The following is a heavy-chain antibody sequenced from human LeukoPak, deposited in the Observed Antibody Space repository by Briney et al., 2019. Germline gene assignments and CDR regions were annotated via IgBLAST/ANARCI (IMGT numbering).Heavy chain of an antibody. J-gene: IGHJ3*02. V-gene: IGHV3-23*01. D-gene: IGHD6-25*01. Sequence: PGGPLRPSCPASGFTFSSYALSWFRQAPGKGLGWVPVFNGRGGNTYYADSVKGRFTISRDNSKNTLYLQMNSLRAEDTAVYYCAKVGSENVRGDAFDIWGQGTMVTVSS. CDR1: GFTFSSYA. CDR3: AKVGSENVRGDAFDI. CDR2: FNGRGGNT.